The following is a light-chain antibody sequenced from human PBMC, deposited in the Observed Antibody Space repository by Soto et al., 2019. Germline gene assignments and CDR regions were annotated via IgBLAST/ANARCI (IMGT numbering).Light chain of an antibody. CDR2: KAY. Sequence: DIQMTQSPSTLSGSVADRVTSTCRASQTISSWLAWYQQKPGKAHKLLIYKAYTLKSGVQSRFSGSGSGSEFTLTIRSLQPDDFATYYCKHYNSYSEAFGQGTKVDIK. CDR3: KHYNSYSEA. V-gene: IGKV1-5*03. J-gene: IGKJ1*01. CDR1: QTISSW.